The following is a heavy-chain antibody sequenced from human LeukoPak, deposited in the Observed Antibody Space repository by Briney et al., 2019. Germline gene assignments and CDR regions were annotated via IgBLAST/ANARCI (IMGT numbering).Heavy chain of an antibody. CDR3: ARAPYYDSSGQVDY. D-gene: IGHD3-22*01. J-gene: IGHJ4*02. V-gene: IGHV4-34*01. CDR2: INHSGST. CDR1: GGSFSGYY. Sequence: ASETLSLTCAVYGGSFSGYYWSWTRQPPGKGLEWIGEINHSGSTNYNPSLKSRVTISVDTSKNQFSLKLSSVTAADAAVYYCARAPYYDSSGQVDYWGQGTLVTVSS.